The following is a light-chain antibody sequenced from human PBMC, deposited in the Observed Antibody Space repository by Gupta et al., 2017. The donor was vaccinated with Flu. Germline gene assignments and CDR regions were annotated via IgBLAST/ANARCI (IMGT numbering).Light chain of an antibody. CDR2: LNSDGSH. V-gene: IGLV4-69*01. J-gene: IGLJ3*02. CDR1: SGHSNYA. CDR3: QTWGTGIRV. Sequence: QLVVTQSPSASASLGASVELTCTLSSGHSNYAIAWHQQQPDKGPRYLMKLNSDGSHSKGDGIPDRFSGFSSGAERYLIISSLQSEDEDTYYCQTWGTGIRVFGGGTKLTVL.